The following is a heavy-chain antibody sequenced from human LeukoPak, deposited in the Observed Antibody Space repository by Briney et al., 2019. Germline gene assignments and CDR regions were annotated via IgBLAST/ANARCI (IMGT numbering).Heavy chain of an antibody. CDR2: ISYDGSNK. CDR1: GLTFSSYA. J-gene: IGHJ6*02. D-gene: IGHD3-10*01. CDR3: ARDKLITMVRGVTAYYYYGMDV. Sequence: PGGSLILSCAASGLTFSSYAMHWVRQAPGKGLEWVAVISYDGSNKYYADSVKGRFTISRDNSKNTLYLQMNSLRAEDTAVYYCARDKLITMVRGVTAYYYYGMDVWGQGTTVTVSS. V-gene: IGHV3-30*04.